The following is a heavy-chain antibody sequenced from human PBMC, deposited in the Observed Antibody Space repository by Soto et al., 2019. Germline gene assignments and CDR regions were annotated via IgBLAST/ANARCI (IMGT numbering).Heavy chain of an antibody. CDR3: ARARFGDDSFDI. CDR1: GGSISSYY. CDR2: IYYSGST. J-gene: IGHJ3*02. V-gene: IGHV4-59*01. D-gene: IGHD3-10*01. Sequence: PSETLSLTCTVSGGSISSYYWSWIRQPPGKGLEWIGYIYYSGSTTYNPSLRSRLTISLDTSKNQFSLNLSSVTGADTAVYYCARARFGDDSFDIWGQGAMVTVSS.